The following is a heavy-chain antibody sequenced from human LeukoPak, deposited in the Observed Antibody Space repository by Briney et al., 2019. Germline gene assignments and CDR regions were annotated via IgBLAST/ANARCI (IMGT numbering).Heavy chain of an antibody. J-gene: IGHJ4*02. CDR3: ARGSSGWPVDY. CDR1: GGSISSDDHY. CDR2: IYYSGTT. V-gene: IGHV4-31*03. Sequence: PSQTLSLTCTVSGGSISSDDHYWSWIRQRPGKGLEWVAYIYYSGTTYYNPSLKSRVAISVGTSKNQFPLKLSSVTAADTAVYYCARGSSGWPVDYWGQGTLVTVSS. D-gene: IGHD6-19*01.